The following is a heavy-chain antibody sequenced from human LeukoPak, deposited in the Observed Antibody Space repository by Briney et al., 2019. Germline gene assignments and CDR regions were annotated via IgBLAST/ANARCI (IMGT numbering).Heavy chain of an antibody. CDR3: ARQGVSEFDY. Sequence: PETLSLTCTVSARSITSYYWSWIRQPPGKGLEWIGYIYSSGSTNYNPSLKSRVTISVDTSKNQFALKLSAVTAADTAVYYCARQGVSEFDYWGQGTLVTVSS. D-gene: IGHD3-16*01. J-gene: IGHJ4*02. CDR1: ARSITSYY. V-gene: IGHV4-59*08. CDR2: IYSSGST.